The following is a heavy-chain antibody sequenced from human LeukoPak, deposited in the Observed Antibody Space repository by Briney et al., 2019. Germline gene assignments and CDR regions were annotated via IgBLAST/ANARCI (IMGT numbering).Heavy chain of an antibody. V-gene: IGHV1-3*01. CDR1: GYTFTSYA. D-gene: IGHD2-2*01. J-gene: IGHJ4*02. CDR2: INAGNGNT. CDR3: PRIRCSSASCSSALLDY. Sequence: GASVKVSCKASGYTFTSYAMHWVRQAPGQRLEWMGWINAGNGNTKYSQKFQGRVTITRDTSASTAYMELSSLRSEDSAVSYCPRIRCSSASCSSALLDYWGQGTLVTVSS.